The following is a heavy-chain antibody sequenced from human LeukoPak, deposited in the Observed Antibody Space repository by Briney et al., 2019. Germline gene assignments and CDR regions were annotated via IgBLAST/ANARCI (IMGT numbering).Heavy chain of an antibody. V-gene: IGHV4-34*01. CDR2: IYHSGST. CDR1: GESFSGYY. Sequence: SETLSLTCAVYGESFSGYYWNRIRQPPGKGLEWIGEIYHSGSTYYNPSLKSRVTISVDPSKNQFSLKLSSVTAADTAVYYCARRRGRVTNRHNWFDPWGQGTLVTVSS. J-gene: IGHJ5*02. CDR3: ARRRGRVTNRHNWFDP. D-gene: IGHD4-11*01.